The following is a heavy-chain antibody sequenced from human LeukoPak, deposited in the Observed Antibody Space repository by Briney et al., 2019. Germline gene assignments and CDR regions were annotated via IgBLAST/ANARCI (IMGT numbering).Heavy chain of an antibody. D-gene: IGHD2-15*01. CDR3: AHSYCSGGSCYSAADNWFDP. CDR2: IYWDADK. V-gene: IGHV2-5*02. CDR1: GFSLSTSGVG. Sequence: SGPTLVKPTQTLTLTCTFSGFSLSTSGVGVGWIRQPPGKALEWLALIYWDADKRYSPSLKSRPTITKDTSKNQVVLTMTNMDPVDTATYYCAHSYCSGGSCYSAADNWFDPWGQGTLVTVSS. J-gene: IGHJ5*02.